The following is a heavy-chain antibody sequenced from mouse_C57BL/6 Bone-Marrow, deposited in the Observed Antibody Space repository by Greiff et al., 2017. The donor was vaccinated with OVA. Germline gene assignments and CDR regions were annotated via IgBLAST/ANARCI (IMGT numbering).Heavy chain of an antibody. CDR1: GYTFTSYW. CDR2: IDPSDSYT. D-gene: IGHD2-1*01. V-gene: IGHV1-50*01. CDR3: ARNHYGNLDY. Sequence: VQLQQPGAELVKPGASVKLSCKASGYTFTSYWMQWVKQRPGQGLEWIGEIDPSDSYTNYNQKFKGKATLTVDTSSSTAYMQLSSLTSEDSAVYYCARNHYGNLDYWGQGTTLTVSS. J-gene: IGHJ2*01.